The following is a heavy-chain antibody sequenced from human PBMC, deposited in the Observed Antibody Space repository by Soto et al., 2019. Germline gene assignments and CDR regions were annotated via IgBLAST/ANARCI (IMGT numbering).Heavy chain of an antibody. CDR3: AKDKRVTTEDYYYYYGMDV. J-gene: IGHJ6*02. Sequence: TGGSLRLSCAASGFTFSSYAMSWVRQAPGKGLEWVSAISGSGGSTYYADSVKGRFTISRDNSKNTLYLQMNSLRAEDTAVYYCAKDKRVTTEDYYYYYGMDVWGQGTTVTVSS. CDR1: GFTFSSYA. V-gene: IGHV3-23*01. CDR2: ISGSGGST. D-gene: IGHD4-4*01.